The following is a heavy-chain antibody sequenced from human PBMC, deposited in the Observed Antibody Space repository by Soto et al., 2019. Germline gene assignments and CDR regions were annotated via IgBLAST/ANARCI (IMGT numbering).Heavy chain of an antibody. CDR2: INSDGSST. D-gene: IGHD3-10*01. Sequence: GGSLRLSCAASGFTFSSYWMHWVRQAPGKGLVWVSRINSDGSSTSYADSVKGRFTISRDNAKNTLYLQMNRLGAEDTAVYYCARDFYYGPIDVWGKGTTVTVSS. J-gene: IGHJ6*04. CDR1: GFTFSSYW. CDR3: ARDFYYGPIDV. V-gene: IGHV3-74*01.